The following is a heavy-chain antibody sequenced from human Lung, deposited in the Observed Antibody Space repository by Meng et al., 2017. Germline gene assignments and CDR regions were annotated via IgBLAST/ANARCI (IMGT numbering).Heavy chain of an antibody. V-gene: IGHV1-2*06. CDR3: ARDGGNYDFDY. CDR1: GYTFIDAY. Sequence: QVQLVRFGAEVKKPVASVKLSCRASGYTFIDAYVHWVRQAPGQGLEWMGRIIPSSGDANSAQKFLGRVTLTWDTSISTAYMELSSLRSDDTAIYYCARDGGNYDFDYWGQGTLVTVSS. CDR2: IIPSSGDA. J-gene: IGHJ4*02. D-gene: IGHD1-7*01.